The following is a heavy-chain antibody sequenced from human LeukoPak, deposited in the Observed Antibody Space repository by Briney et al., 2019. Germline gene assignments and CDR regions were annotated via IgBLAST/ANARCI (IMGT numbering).Heavy chain of an antibody. CDR3: ARDQGRRLPGCMDF. Sequence: EASVKVSCKATGYTFTSYGISWVLQAPGQGLEWMGWISAYNGNTNYTQKLEGRVTMTTDTSTSTAYMELRSLRSDDTAVYYCARDQGRRLPGCMDFWGKGTTVTVSS. CDR2: ISAYNGNT. J-gene: IGHJ6*03. CDR1: GYTFTSYG. V-gene: IGHV1-18*01. D-gene: IGHD6-25*01.